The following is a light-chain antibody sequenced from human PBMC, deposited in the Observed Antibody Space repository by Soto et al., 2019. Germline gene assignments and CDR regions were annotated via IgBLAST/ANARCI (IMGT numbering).Light chain of an antibody. CDR2: DVS. V-gene: IGLV2-14*01. J-gene: IGLJ1*01. CDR1: SSDVGGYNY. CDR3: SSYTSSSTPYV. Sequence: QSALTQPASVSVSPGQSITISCTGTSSDVGGYNYVSWYQQHPGKAPKLMIYDVSNRPSGVSNRFSGSKSGNTASLTISGLQAEDEAGYYCSSYTSSSTPYVFGTGTKLTVL.